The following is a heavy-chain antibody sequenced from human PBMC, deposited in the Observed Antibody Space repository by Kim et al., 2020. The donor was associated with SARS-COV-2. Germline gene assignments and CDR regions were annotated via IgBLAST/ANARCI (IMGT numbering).Heavy chain of an antibody. D-gene: IGHD3-10*01. CDR2: IYSGGST. V-gene: IGHV3-66*01. J-gene: IGHJ5*02. CDR1: GFTVSSNY. CDR3: ARDNPFDDHYFA. Sequence: GGSLRLSCAASGFTVSSNYMSWVRQAPGKGLEWVSVIYSGGSTYYADSVKGRFTISRDNSKNTLYLQMNSLRAEDTAVYYCARDNPFDDHYFAWGQGTLVTVSS.